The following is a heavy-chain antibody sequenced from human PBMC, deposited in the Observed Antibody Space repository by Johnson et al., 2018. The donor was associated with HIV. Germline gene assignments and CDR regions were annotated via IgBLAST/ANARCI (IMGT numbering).Heavy chain of an antibody. D-gene: IGHD7-27*01. CDR2: ISYDGSNK. CDR3: ARNADWGTGGDAFDI. J-gene: IGHJ3*02. Sequence: QVQLVESGGGVVQPGRSLRLSCVGSGFTFSNYALHCVRQAPGKGLEWVAVISYDGSNKYYADSVKGRFTISRDNSKNTLYLQMSSLRADDTAVYYCARNADWGTGGDAFDIWGQGTRVTVSS. V-gene: IGHV3-30*04. CDR1: GFTFSNYA.